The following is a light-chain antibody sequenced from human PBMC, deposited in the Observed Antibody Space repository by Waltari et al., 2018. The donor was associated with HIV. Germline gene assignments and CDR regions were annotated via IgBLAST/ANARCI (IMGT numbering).Light chain of an antibody. CDR1: QGIGND. Sequence: AIQMTQSPSSLSASVGDRVTITCRASQGIGNDLGWYQQKSGRAPKVLIYAASSLQSGVPSRFSSSRSGTDFTLTISSLQPEDSATYYCLQDGSFPLTFGPGTKVDV. J-gene: IGKJ3*01. CDR2: AAS. V-gene: IGKV1-6*01. CDR3: LQDGSFPLT.